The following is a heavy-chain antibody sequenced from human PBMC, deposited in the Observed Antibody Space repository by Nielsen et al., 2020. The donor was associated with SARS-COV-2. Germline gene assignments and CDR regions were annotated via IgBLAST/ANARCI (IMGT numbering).Heavy chain of an antibody. CDR1: GFTFSAHA. CDR3: ASGVWSGYHLSGDRNMDV. J-gene: IGHJ6*03. V-gene: IGHV3-23*01. CDR2: VSGDVAHTT. Sequence: GESLKISCAASGFTFSAHAMIWVRQTAGKGLEWVSAVSGDVAHTTYYADSVKGRFTISRDNAKNSLYLQMNSLRAEDTALYHCASGVWSGYHLSGDRNMDVWGKGTTVTVSS. D-gene: IGHD3-3*01.